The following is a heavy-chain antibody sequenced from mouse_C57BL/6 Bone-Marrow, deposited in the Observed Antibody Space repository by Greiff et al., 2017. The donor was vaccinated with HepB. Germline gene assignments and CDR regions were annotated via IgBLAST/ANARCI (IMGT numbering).Heavy chain of an antibody. CDR3: TRDWDGYFEV. CDR1: GFTFSDAW. J-gene: IGHJ1*03. V-gene: IGHV6-6*01. CDR2: IRNKANNHAT. D-gene: IGHD4-1*01. Sequence: EVQLQQSGGGLVQPGGSMKLSCAASGFTFSDAWMDWVRQSPEKGLEWVAEIRNKANNHATYYAESVKGRFTISRDDSKSSVYLQMNSLRAEDTGIDYCTRDWDGYFEVWGTGTTVTVSS.